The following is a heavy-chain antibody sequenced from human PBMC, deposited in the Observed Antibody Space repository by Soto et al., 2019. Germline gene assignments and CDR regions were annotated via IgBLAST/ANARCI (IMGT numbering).Heavy chain of an antibody. CDR3: ARGPYDSSHFDY. CDR2: IIPIFGTA. J-gene: IGHJ4*02. CDR1: GGTFSSYA. D-gene: IGHD3-22*01. V-gene: IGHV1-69*13. Sequence: SVKVSCKASGGTFSSYAISWVRQAPGQGLEWMGGIIPIFGTANYAQKFQGRVTITADESTSTAYMELSSLRSEDTAVYYCARGPYDSSHFDYWGQGTLVTVSS.